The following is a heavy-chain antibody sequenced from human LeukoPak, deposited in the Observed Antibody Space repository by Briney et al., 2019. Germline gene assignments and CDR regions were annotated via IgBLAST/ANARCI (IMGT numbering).Heavy chain of an antibody. V-gene: IGHV1-2*02. CDR1: GYTFTGHY. J-gene: IGHJ4*02. CDR3: ARDREWLRCSGPFDY. D-gene: IGHD5-12*01. Sequence: AAVKDSCKASGYTFTGHYMHPVPPDPGQGPEWMGWINPNSGGTNYAQKFQGRVTLTRDTSISTAYMELSRLRSDDTAVYYCARDREWLRCSGPFDYWRQGTLVTVSS. CDR2: INPNSGGT.